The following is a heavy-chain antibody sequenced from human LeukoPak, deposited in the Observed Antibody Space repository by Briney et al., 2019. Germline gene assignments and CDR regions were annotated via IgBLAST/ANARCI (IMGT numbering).Heavy chain of an antibody. Sequence: GGSLRLSCAASGFTFSSYSMNWVRQAPGKGLEWVSSISSSSSYIYYADSVKGRFTISRDNAKNSLYLQMNSLRAEDTAVYYCARDKSVSVYFDYWGQGTLVTVSS. CDR1: GFTFSSYS. V-gene: IGHV3-21*01. CDR3: ARDKSVSVYFDY. CDR2: ISSSSSYI. J-gene: IGHJ4*02.